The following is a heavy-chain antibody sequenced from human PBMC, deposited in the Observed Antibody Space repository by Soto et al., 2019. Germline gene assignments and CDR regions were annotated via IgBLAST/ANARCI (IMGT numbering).Heavy chain of an antibody. CDR1: GFTFSDYY. CDR2: ISGGGGSTI. D-gene: IGHD3-22*01. Sequence: GGSLRLSCAASGFTFSDYYMNWIRQAPGKGLEWISYISGGGGSTIYYTDSVKGRFTISRDNAKKSLYLDMNSLRAEDTAVYFCARGRGYYDSSGYDFWGQGTPVTVSS. J-gene: IGHJ4*02. CDR3: ARGRGYYDSSGYDF. V-gene: IGHV3-11*01.